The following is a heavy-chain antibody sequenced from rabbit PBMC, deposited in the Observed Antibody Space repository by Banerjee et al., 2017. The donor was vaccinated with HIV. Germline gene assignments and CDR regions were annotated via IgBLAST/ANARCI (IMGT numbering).Heavy chain of an antibody. Sequence: QSLEESGGDLVKPGASLTLTCKASGFTLSSSYWIYWVRQAPGKGLEWIGCINTGDGSTYYASWAKGRFTISKTSSTTVALQMTSLTAADTATYFCTRDFTGVIGWNFNLWGQGTLVTVS. J-gene: IGHJ4*01. V-gene: IGHV1S40*01. CDR2: INTGDGST. D-gene: IGHD7-1*01. CDR3: TRDFTGVIGWNFNL. CDR1: GFTLSSSYW.